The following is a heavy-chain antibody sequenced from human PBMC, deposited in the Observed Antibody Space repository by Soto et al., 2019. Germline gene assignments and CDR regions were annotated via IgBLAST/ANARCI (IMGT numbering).Heavy chain of an antibody. CDR2: VSLLDNP. Sequence: TLSLTCTVYGGSMRYGGFSWSWIRQSPGKGLEWIGYVSLLDNPYFHPAFKSRVTMSIDRSRNQFYLNLSSMTAADRAVYYCARGAGYDPFDYWGQGVLVTVSS. D-gene: IGHD5-12*01. V-gene: IGHV4-30-2*06. CDR1: GGSMRYGGFS. CDR3: ARGAGYDPFDY. J-gene: IGHJ4*02.